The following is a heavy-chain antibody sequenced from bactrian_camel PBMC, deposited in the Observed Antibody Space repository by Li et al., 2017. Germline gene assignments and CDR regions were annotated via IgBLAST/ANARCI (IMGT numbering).Heavy chain of an antibody. V-gene: IGHV3S1*01. D-gene: IGHD6*01. CDR2: IYTGGGST. Sequence: GQLVESGGGSVQAGGSLRLSCVASGLDVSMYCMAWFRQAPGKEREAVAVIYTGGGSTYYADSVKGRFTISPDNAKNTVYLQMNNLQPEDTATCYCAEGRGSRGEHCYSLNYWGQGTQVTVSS. J-gene: IGHJ4*01. CDR3: AEGRGSRGEHCYSLNY. CDR1: GLDVSMYC.